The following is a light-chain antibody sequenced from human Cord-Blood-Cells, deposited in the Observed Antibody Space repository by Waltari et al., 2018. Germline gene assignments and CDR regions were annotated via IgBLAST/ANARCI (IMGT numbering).Light chain of an antibody. CDR3: SSYTSSSTWL. CDR1: SSDFGGYNY. V-gene: IGLV2-14*01. Sequence: QSALTQPASVSGSPGQSITISCTGTSSDFGGYNYVSWYQQHPGKAPKLMIYDVSNRHSVVSNRFSGSKSGNTASLTISGLQAEDEADYYCSSYTSSSTWLFGGGTKLTVL. J-gene: IGLJ3*02. CDR2: DVS.